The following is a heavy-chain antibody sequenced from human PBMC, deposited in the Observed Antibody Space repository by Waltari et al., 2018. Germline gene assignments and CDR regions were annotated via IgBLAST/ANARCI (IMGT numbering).Heavy chain of an antibody. V-gene: IGHV3-15*01. CDR3: TRNRWAIFGVELFQH. Sequence: EVQLVESGGGLVKPGGSLRLSCAASGFTFSNAWMSWVRQAPGKGLEWVGRIKSKTDGGTTDYAAPVKGRFTISRDDSKNTLYLQMNSLKTEDTAVYYCTRNRWAIFGVELFQHWGQGTLVTVSS. D-gene: IGHD3-3*01. CDR1: GFTFSNAW. J-gene: IGHJ1*01. CDR2: IKSKTDGGTT.